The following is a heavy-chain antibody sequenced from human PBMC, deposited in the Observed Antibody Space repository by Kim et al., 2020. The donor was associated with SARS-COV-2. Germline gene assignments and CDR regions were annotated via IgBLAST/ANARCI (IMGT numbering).Heavy chain of an antibody. V-gene: IGHV3-9*01. CDR2: ISWNSGSI. CDR3: AKDMGNTYYYYYGMDV. J-gene: IGHJ6*02. CDR1: GFTFDDYA. Sequence: GGSLRLSCAASGFTFDDYAMHWVRQAPGKGLEWVSGISWNSGSIGYADSVKGRFTISRDNAKNSLYLQMNSLRAEDTALYYCAKDMGNTYYYYYGMDVWGQGNTVTVSS.